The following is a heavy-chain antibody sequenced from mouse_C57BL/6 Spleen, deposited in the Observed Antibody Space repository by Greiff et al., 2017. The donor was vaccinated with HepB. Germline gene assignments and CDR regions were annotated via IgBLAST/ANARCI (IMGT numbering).Heavy chain of an antibody. D-gene: IGHD1-1*01. J-gene: IGHJ2*01. CDR3: AREGITTVVQYYFDY. Sequence: VQLQQPGTELVKPGASVKLSCKASGYTFTSYWMHWVKQRPGQGLEWIGNINPSNGGTNYNEKFKSKATLTVDKSSSTAYMQLSSLTSEDSAVYYCAREGITTVVQYYFDYWGQGTTLTVSS. CDR2: INPSNGGT. CDR1: GYTFTSYW. V-gene: IGHV1-53*01.